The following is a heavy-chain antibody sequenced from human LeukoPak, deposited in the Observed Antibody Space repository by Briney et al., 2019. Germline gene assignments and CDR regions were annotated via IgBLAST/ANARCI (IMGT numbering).Heavy chain of an antibody. J-gene: IGHJ6*03. CDR2: INHSGST. CDR3: AREHYSILRSNYYYMDV. Sequence: SETLPLTCAVYGGSFSGYYWSWIRQPPGKGLEWIGEINHSGSTNYNPSLKSRVTISVDTSKNQFSLELSSVTVADTAVYYCAREHYSILRSNYYYMDVWGKGTTVTVSS. D-gene: IGHD4-11*01. V-gene: IGHV4-34*01. CDR1: GGSFSGYY.